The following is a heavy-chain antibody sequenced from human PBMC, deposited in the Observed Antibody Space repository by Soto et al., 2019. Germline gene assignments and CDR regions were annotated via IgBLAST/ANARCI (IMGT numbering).Heavy chain of an antibody. CDR3: ARGPAYAGYFDY. CDR2: IILPLGTP. Sequence: QVRLVQSGAEVKKPGSSVKVSCKASGGTFSNYAISWVRQAPGQGLEWMGGIILPLGTPNYAQKFQGRVTITAYESMTTAYMELSGLRSEDTAVYYCARGPAYAGYFDYWGRGTLVTVSS. J-gene: IGHJ4*02. D-gene: IGHD4-17*01. CDR1: GGTFSNYA. V-gene: IGHV1-69*12.